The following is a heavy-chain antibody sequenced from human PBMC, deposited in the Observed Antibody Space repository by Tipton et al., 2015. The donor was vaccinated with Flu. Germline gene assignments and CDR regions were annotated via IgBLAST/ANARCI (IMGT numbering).Heavy chain of an antibody. J-gene: IGHJ4*02. CDR3: ARAIAGADSL. CDR1: EFTFSSYW. Sequence: SLRLSCAASEFTFSSYWMSWVRQAPGKGLEWVANIKQDGSVKYYVDSVKGRFTISRDNAKNSLYLQMNSLRAEDTAVYYCARAIAGADSLWGQGTLVIVSS. CDR2: IKQDGSVK. D-gene: IGHD1-26*01. V-gene: IGHV3-7*01.